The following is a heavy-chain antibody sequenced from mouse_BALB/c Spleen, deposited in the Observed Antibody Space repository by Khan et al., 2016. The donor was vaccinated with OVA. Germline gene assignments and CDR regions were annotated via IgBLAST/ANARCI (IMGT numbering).Heavy chain of an antibody. D-gene: IGHD1-1*01. CDR1: GFTFSTFG. J-gene: IGHJ3*01. Sequence: EVQLVESGGDLVKPGGSLKVTCAASGFTFSTFGMSWVRQTPDRRLEWVATISSGGTYSYYPDNVKGRSIISRDNATTTLDLQISSLRSEDTALYYCSRLAYYYNSEGFAYWGQGTLVTVSA. CDR2: ISSGGTYS. CDR3: SRLAYYYNSEGFAY. V-gene: IGHV5-6*01.